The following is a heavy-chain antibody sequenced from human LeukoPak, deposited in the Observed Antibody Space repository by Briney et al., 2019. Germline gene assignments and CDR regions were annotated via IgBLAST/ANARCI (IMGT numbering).Heavy chain of an antibody. J-gene: IGHJ4*02. CDR3: ARASPQWPDYFDY. CDR1: GYTFTGYY. D-gene: IGHD6-19*01. Sequence: ASVKVSCKASGYTFTGYYMHWVRKAPGQGLEWMVWINPNSGGTNYAQKFQGRVTMTRDTSISTAYMELSRLRSDDTAVYYCARASPQWPDYFDYWGQGTLVTVSS. CDR2: INPNSGGT. V-gene: IGHV1-2*02.